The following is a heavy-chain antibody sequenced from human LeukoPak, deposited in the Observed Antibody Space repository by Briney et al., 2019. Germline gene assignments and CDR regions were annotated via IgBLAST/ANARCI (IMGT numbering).Heavy chain of an antibody. D-gene: IGHD4-17*01. CDR2: INTNTGNP. V-gene: IGHV7-4-1*02. J-gene: IGHJ4*02. Sequence: ASVRVSCKASGYTFTSYAMNWVRQAPGQGLEWMGWINTNTGNPTYAQGFTGRFVFSLGTSVSTAYLQISSLKAEDTAVYYCARGFANWVTTFGYWDQGTLVTVSS. CDR1: GYTFTSYA. CDR3: ARGFANWVTTFGY.